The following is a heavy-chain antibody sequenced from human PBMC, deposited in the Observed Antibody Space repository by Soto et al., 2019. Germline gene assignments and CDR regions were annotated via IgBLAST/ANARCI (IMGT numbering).Heavy chain of an antibody. V-gene: IGHV3-33*01. CDR3: ARERGSSGWYGFYFDY. CDR2: IWYDGSNK. D-gene: IGHD6-19*01. Sequence: GGSLRLSCAASGFTFSSYGMHWVRQAPGKGLEWVAVIWYDGSNKYYADSVKGRFTISRDNSKNTLYLQMNSLRAEDTAVYYCARERGSSGWYGFYFDYWGQGTLVTVSS. J-gene: IGHJ4*02. CDR1: GFTFSSYG.